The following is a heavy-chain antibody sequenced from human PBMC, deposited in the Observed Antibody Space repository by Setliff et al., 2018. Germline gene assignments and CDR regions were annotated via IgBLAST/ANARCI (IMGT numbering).Heavy chain of an antibody. J-gene: IGHJ5*02. V-gene: IGHV1-8*02. CDR3: ARDGISWLMWFDP. D-gene: IGHD3-16*01. CDR1: GYTFTSYD. CDR2: MNPNSGNT. Sequence: ASVKVSCKASGYTFTSYDINWVRQATGQGLEWMGWMNPNSGNTGYAQKFQGRVTMTGDTSISTAYMELSSLRSDDTAVYYCARDGISWLMWFDPWGQGTLVTVSS.